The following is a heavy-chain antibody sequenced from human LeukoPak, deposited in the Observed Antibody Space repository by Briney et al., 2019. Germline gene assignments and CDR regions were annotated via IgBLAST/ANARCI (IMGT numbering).Heavy chain of an antibody. Sequence: GGSLTLSCAASGFTFSGSAMHWVRQASGKGLEWVGRIRSKANSYPTAYAASVKGRFTISRDNSKNTAYLQMNSLKTEDTAVYYCTRESAATFLDYWGQGTLVTVSS. V-gene: IGHV3-73*01. CDR1: GFTFSGSA. D-gene: IGHD3-16*01. CDR2: IRSKANSYPT. J-gene: IGHJ4*02. CDR3: TRESAATFLDY.